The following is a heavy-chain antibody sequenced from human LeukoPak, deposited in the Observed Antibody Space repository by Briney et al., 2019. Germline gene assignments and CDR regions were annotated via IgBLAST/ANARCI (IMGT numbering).Heavy chain of an antibody. V-gene: IGHV4-4*07. J-gene: IGHJ5*02. Sequence: SETLSLTCTVSGGSISSYYWSWIRQPAGTGLEWIGRIYTSGSTNYNPSLKSRVTMSVDTSKNQFSLKLSSVTAADTAVYYCARDYMADCSGGSCYSVANWFDPWGQGTLVTVSS. CDR2: IYTSGST. CDR1: GGSISSYY. CDR3: ARDYMADCSGGSCYSVANWFDP. D-gene: IGHD2-15*01.